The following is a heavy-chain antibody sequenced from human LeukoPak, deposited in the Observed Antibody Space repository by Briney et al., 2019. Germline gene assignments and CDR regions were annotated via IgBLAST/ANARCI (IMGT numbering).Heavy chain of an antibody. D-gene: IGHD6-13*01. CDR2: ISYDGSNK. V-gene: IGHV3-30*18. CDR1: GFTFSSYG. J-gene: IGHJ3*02. Sequence: PGGSLRLSCAASGFTFSSYGMHWVRQAPGKGLEWVAVISYDGSNKYYADSVKGRFTISRDNSKNTLYLQMNSLRAEDTAVYYCAKDQSVYSSSRDQNAFDIWGQGTMVTVSS. CDR3: AKDQSVYSSSRDQNAFDI.